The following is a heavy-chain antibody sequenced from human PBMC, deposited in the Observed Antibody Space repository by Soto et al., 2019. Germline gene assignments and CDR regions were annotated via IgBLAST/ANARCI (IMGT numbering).Heavy chain of an antibody. CDR2: ISSSGSGGST. V-gene: IGHV3-23*01. CDR3: AKDPYPYDSSGYYELTFDY. Sequence: PGGSLRLSWAASGFTLSDFYMGWIRQAPGKGLAWVSYISSSGSGGSTYYADSVKGRFTISRDNSKNTLYLQMNSLRAEDTAVYYCAKDPYPYDSSGYYELTFDYWGQGTLVTVSS. J-gene: IGHJ4*02. D-gene: IGHD3-22*01. CDR1: GFTLSDFY.